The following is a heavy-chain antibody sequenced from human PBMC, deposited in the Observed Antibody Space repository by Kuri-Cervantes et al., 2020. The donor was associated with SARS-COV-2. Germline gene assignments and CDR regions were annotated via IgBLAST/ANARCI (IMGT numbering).Heavy chain of an antibody. CDR3: ARDPTVAVHWYFDL. D-gene: IGHD6-19*01. CDR2: TYYRSKWYN. CDR1: GDSVSSNTAA. J-gene: IGHJ2*01. Sequence: SETLSLTCAISGDSVSSNTAAWNWIRQSPSRGLEWLGRTYYRSKWYNDYAVSVKSRITINPDTSKNQFSLQLNSVTPEDTAVYYCARDPTVAVHWYFDLWGRGTLVTVSS. V-gene: IGHV6-1*01.